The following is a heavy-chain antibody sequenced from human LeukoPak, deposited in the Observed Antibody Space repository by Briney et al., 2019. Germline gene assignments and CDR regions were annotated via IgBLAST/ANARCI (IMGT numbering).Heavy chain of an antibody. D-gene: IGHD4-23*01. V-gene: IGHV4-39*02. CDR2: IYYSGST. CDR1: GGSISSSSYY. J-gene: IGHJ4*02. CDR3: ARDYGGNIGY. Sequence: PSETLSLTCTVSGGSISSSSYYWGWIRQPPGKGLEWIGSIYYSGSTNNNPSLKSRVTISVDTSKNQFSLKLSSVTAADTAVYYCARDYGGNIGYWGQGTLVTVSS.